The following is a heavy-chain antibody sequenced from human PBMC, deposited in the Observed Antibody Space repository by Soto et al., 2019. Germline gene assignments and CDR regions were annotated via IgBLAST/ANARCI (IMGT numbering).Heavy chain of an antibody. Sequence: ASVKVSCKASGYTFTSYYMHWVRQAPGQGLEWMGIINPSGGSTSYAQKFQGRVTMTRDTSTSTVYMELSSLRSEDTAVYYCAGGIAARYYYYGMDVWGQGTTVTVSS. D-gene: IGHD6-6*01. CDR1: GYTFTSYY. CDR3: AGGIAARYYYYGMDV. J-gene: IGHJ6*02. V-gene: IGHV1-46*01. CDR2: INPSGGST.